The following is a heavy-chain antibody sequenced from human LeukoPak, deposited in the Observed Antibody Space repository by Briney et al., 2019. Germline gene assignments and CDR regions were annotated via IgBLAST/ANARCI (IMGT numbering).Heavy chain of an antibody. CDR2: INPNSGGT. Sequence: ASVEVSCKASGYTFTGYYMHWVRQAPGQGLEWMGWINPNSGGTNYAQKFQGRVTMTRDTSISTAYMELSRLRSDDTAVYYCARDAVIRGIAAAGDAYYYYYYMDVWGKGTTVTVSS. CDR1: GYTFTGYY. D-gene: IGHD6-13*01. J-gene: IGHJ6*03. CDR3: ARDAVIRGIAAAGDAYYYYYYMDV. V-gene: IGHV1-2*02.